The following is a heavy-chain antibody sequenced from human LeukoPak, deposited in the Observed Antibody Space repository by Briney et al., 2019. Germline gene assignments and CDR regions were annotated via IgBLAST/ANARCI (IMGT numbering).Heavy chain of an antibody. CDR1: GFTFRTNA. CDR2: ISDGGGRT. D-gene: IGHD6-13*01. CDR3: TKNQILDDTGSWYAY. Sequence: GGSLRLSCEASGFTFRTNAMSWVRQAPGKGLEWVSGISDGGGRTFYAASVKGRFTVSRDNSKNTLYLRMNSLRAEDTAIYYCTKNQILDDTGSWYAYWGQGTLVSVSS. V-gene: IGHV3-23*01. J-gene: IGHJ4*02.